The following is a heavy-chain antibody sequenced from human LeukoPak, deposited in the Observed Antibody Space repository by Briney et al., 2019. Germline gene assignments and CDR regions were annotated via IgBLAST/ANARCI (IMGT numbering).Heavy chain of an antibody. CDR1: GFTFSSYS. CDR2: ISSSSSYI. D-gene: IGHD3-3*01. Sequence: GGSLRLSCAASGFTFSSYSMNWVRQAPGKGLEWVSSISSSSSYIYYADSVKGRFTISRDNAKNTLYLQMNSLRVEDTAVYYCARHSTSIFVVVTEDYWGQGTLVTVSS. V-gene: IGHV3-21*01. J-gene: IGHJ4*02. CDR3: ARHSTSIFVVVTEDY.